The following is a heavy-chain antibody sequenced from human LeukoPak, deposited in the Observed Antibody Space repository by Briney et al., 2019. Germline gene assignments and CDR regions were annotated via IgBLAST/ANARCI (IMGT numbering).Heavy chain of an antibody. CDR2: IIPIFGTA. Sequence: SVKVSCKASGGTFSSYAISWVRQAPGQGLEWMGGIIPIFGTANYAQKFQGRVTITADESTSKAYMELSSLRSEDTAVYYCARSPDDFWSGYENWFDPWGQGTLVTVSS. D-gene: IGHD3-3*01. CDR3: ARSPDDFWSGYENWFDP. J-gene: IGHJ5*02. V-gene: IGHV1-69*13. CDR1: GGTFSSYA.